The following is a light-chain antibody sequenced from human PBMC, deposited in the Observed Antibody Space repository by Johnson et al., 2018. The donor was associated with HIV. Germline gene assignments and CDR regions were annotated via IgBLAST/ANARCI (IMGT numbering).Light chain of an antibody. J-gene: IGLJ1*01. CDR1: SSNIGNNY. CDR2: ENN. CDR3: GTWDSSLSAAV. V-gene: IGLV1-51*02. Sequence: HSVLTQPPSVSAAPGQKVTISCSGSSSNIGNNYVSWYQQLPGTAPKLLIYENNKRPSGIPARFSGSKSGTSATLGITGLQTGDEADYYCGTWDSSLSAAVFGTGTKVTVL.